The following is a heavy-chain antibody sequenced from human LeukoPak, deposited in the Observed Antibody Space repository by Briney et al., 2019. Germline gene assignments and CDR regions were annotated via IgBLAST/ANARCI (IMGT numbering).Heavy chain of an antibody. CDR3: ARDRDHPPTYYYDSSDAFDI. J-gene: IGHJ3*02. Sequence: SETLSLTCTVSGGSISSGDYYWSWIRQPPGKGLEWIGYIYYSGSTYYNPSLKSRVTISVDTSKNQFSLKLSSVTAADTAVYYCARDRDHPPTYYYDSSDAFDIWGQGTMVTVSS. V-gene: IGHV4-30-4*08. CDR1: GGSISSGDYY. D-gene: IGHD3-22*01. CDR2: IYYSGST.